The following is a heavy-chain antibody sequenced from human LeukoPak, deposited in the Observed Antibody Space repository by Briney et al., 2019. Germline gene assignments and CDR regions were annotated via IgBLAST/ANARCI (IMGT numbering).Heavy chain of an antibody. D-gene: IGHD3-3*01. CDR3: ARGSDFDF. CDR2: INPNSGGT. Sequence: GASVKVSCKASGYTFTGYFIHWVRQSPGQGLEWMGWINPNSGGTNFAQKFHGRVAMTRDTSISTAYMELSRLTSDDTALYYCARGSDFDFWGQGTMVTVSS. V-gene: IGHV1-2*02. CDR1: GYTFTGYF. J-gene: IGHJ3*01.